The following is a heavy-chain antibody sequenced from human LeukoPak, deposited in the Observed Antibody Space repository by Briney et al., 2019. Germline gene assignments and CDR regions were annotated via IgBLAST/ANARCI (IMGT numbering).Heavy chain of an antibody. J-gene: IGHJ3*02. D-gene: IGHD3-22*01. CDR1: GFTFSSYA. CDR2: ISGSGGTT. V-gene: IGHV3-23*01. Sequence: GGSLRLSCAASGFTFSSYAMSWFRQAPGKGLEWVSVISGSGGTTYYADSVKGRFTISRDNSKNTLYLQMNSLRAEDTAVYYCAKDSSSGYYSGAFDIWGQGTMVTVSS. CDR3: AKDSSSGYYSGAFDI.